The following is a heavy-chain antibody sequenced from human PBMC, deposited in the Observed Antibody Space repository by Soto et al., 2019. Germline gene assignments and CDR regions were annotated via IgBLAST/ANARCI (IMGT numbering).Heavy chain of an antibody. CDR2: IERDDDDK. V-gene: IGHV2-70*13. CDR3: ARSIRGPRRFNGMDV. Sequence: PTLVNPTETLTLTCTFSGFSLTSPGMCVSWIRQPPGKALEWLALIERDDDDKYYSTSLKTRLTISKDTRKNQVVLTMANMDPADTGTYYCARSIRGPRRFNGMDVWGQGTTVTVSS. CDR1: GFSLTSPGMC. J-gene: IGHJ6*02. D-gene: IGHD1-20*01.